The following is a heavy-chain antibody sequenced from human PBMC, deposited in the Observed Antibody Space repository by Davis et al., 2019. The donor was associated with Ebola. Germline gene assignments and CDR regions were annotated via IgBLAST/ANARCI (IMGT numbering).Heavy chain of an antibody. J-gene: IGHJ4*02. CDR2: VNPNSGET. CDR3: ARSIKTREGH. V-gene: IGHV1-2*07. Sequence: ASVKVSCKASGYIFTNYYIHWVRQAAGQRLEWLGGVNPNSGETDSAHKFQGRVTMTRDTSITTAYMELSSLTSDDTAVYYCARSIKTREGHWGQGTLITVSS. D-gene: IGHD5-24*01. CDR1: GYIFTNYY.